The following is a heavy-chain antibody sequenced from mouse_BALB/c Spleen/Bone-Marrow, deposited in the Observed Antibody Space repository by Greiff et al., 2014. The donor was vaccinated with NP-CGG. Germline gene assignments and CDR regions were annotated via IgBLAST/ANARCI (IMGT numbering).Heavy chain of an antibody. CDR2: IWAGGST. V-gene: IGHV2-9*02. J-gene: IGHJ1*01. D-gene: IGHD2-4*01. CDR3: AREPIFYDYEWYFDV. CDR1: GFSLTSYG. Sequence: QVHVKQSGPGLVAPSQSLSITCTVSGFSLTSYGVHWVRQPPGKGLEWLGVIWAGGSTNYNSALMSRLSISKDNSKSQVFLKMNSLQADDTTMYYCAREPIFYDYEWYFDVWGAGTTVTVSS.